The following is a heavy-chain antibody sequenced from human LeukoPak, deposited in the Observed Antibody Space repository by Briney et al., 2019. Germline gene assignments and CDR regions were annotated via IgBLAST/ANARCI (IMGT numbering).Heavy chain of an antibody. J-gene: IGHJ4*02. CDR2: ISRSGGST. CDR3: ARRAGAYSHPYDY. CDR1: GLTFSSYA. V-gene: IGHV3-23*01. D-gene: IGHD4/OR15-4a*01. Sequence: GGSLRLSCAASGLTFSSYAMTWVRQAPGKGLEWVSAISRSGGSTNYADSVKGRFTISRDNSKNTVYLQMNSLRAEDTAVYYCARRAGAYSHPYDYWGQGTLVTVSS.